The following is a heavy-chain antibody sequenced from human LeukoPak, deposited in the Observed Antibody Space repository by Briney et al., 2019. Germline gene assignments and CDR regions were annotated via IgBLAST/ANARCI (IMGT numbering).Heavy chain of an antibody. CDR1: GGSFSGYS. Sequence: PSETLSLTCAVYGGSFSGYSWSWIRQPPGKGLEWIGEINHSGSTNCNPSLKSRVTLSVDTSKNQFSLKLSSVTAADTAVYYCARYGHDSSGYYPIDYWGQGTLVTVSS. D-gene: IGHD3-22*01. V-gene: IGHV4-34*01. J-gene: IGHJ4*02. CDR3: ARYGHDSSGYYPIDY. CDR2: INHSGST.